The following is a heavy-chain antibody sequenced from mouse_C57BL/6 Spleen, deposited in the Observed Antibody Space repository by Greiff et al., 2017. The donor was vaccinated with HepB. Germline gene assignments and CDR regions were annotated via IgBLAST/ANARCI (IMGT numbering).Heavy chain of an antibody. D-gene: IGHD6-1*01. CDR2: ISDGGSYT. V-gene: IGHV5-4*01. Sequence: EVQVEESGGGLVKPGGSLKLSCAASGFTFSSYAMSWVRQTPEKRLEWVATISDGGSYTYYPDNVKGRFTISRDNAKNNLYLQMSHLKSEDTAMYYCARDGRIAGFAYWGQGTLVTVSA. CDR1: GFTFSSYA. J-gene: IGHJ3*01. CDR3: ARDGRIAGFAY.